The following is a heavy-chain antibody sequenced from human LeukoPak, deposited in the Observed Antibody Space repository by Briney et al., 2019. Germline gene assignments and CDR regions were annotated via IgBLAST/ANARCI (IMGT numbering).Heavy chain of an antibody. CDR2: IYYSGST. J-gene: IGHJ4*02. Sequence: SQTLSLTCTVSGGSISSGDYYWSWIRQPPRKGLEWIGYIYYSGSTYYNPSLKSRVTISVDTSKNQFSLKLSSVTAADTAVYYCARDSSGWYSDYWGQGTLVTVSS. V-gene: IGHV4-30-4*01. CDR3: ARDSSGWYSDY. D-gene: IGHD6-19*01. CDR1: GGSISSGDYY.